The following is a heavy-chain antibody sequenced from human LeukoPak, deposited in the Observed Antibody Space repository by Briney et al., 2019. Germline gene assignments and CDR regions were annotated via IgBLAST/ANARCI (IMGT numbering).Heavy chain of an antibody. CDR1: GFTVSSNY. D-gene: IGHD3-10*02. V-gene: IGHV3-66*01. Sequence: GGSLRLSCAASGFTVSSNYMSWVRQAPGKGLEWVSVIYSVSSTYYADSVKGRFTISRDSSQNTLYLQMNSLRVEDTAVYYCAELGITMIGGVWGKGTTVTISS. J-gene: IGHJ6*04. CDR3: AELGITMIGGV. CDR2: IYSVSST.